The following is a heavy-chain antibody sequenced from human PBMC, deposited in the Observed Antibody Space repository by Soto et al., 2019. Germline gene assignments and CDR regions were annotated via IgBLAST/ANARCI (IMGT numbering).Heavy chain of an antibody. CDR2: VYRTGST. CDR3: PRDHRGSGYDVYYYYGMDV. Sequence: SETLSLTCAVSGGSISTSNWWSWVRQPPGKGLEWIGEVYRTGSTNYNPSLESRLTISVDKSKNQFSLKLTSVTAADTAVYYCPRDHRGSGYDVYYYYGMDVWGQGTTVTVSS. J-gene: IGHJ6*02. V-gene: IGHV4-4*02. CDR1: GGSISTSNW. D-gene: IGHD5-12*01.